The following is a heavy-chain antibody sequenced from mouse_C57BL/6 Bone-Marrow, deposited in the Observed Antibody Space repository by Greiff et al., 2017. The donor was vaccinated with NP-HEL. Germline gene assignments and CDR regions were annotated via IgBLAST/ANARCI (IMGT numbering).Heavy chain of an antibody. J-gene: IGHJ2*01. V-gene: IGHV14-2*01. Sequence: VQLQQSGAELVKPGASVKLSCTASGFNINDYYMHWVKQRTEQGLEWIGRIDPEDGETNYAPKFQGKATITADKSSNTAYLQLSSLTSEDTAVYYCAGGTRVVAAGDYWGQGTTLTVSS. CDR3: AGGTRVVAAGDY. CDR2: IDPEDGET. CDR1: GFNINDYY. D-gene: IGHD1-1*01.